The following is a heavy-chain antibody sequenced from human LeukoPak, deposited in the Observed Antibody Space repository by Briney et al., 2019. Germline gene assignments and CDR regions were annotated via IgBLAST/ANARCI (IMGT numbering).Heavy chain of an antibody. Sequence: GGSLRLSCVASGFTFADYDMTWVRQAPGKGLEWVSSITYNGAATYYLDSVKARFTISRDNSRSTLYLQMDSLTAEDTALYYCAKDGLYFDGSTHVYYFDSWGQGTLVAVSS. CDR2: ITYNGAAT. V-gene: IGHV3-23*01. CDR1: GFTFADYD. D-gene: IGHD3-9*01. J-gene: IGHJ4*02. CDR3: AKDGLYFDGSTHVYYFDS.